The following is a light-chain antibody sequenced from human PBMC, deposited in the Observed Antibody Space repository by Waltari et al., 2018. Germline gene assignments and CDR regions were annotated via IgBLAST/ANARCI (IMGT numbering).Light chain of an antibody. J-gene: IGLJ3*02. CDR2: DVT. Sequence: QSALTQPRSVSGSPGQSVTISCAGTSSDGGGYSSFSWYQQHPGKAPNLMIYDVTKRPSGVPDRFSGSKSGNTASLTISGLQAEDEADYYCCSYAGSHWVFGGGTKLTVL. CDR3: CSYAGSHWV. CDR1: SSDGGGYSS. V-gene: IGLV2-11*01.